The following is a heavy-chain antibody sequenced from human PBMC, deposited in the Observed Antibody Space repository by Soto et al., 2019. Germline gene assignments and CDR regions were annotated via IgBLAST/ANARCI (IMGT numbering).Heavy chain of an antibody. D-gene: IGHD1-7*01. CDR1: GYSFSTHA. J-gene: IGHJ4*02. Sequence: ASVKVSCKASGYSFSTHAMHWVRQAPGQGLEWVGWINSVNDHTIYSEKFQGRVTINSDTSATTANMELSSLTSKDTAIYYCARNILGGTTDYWGQGTLVTVSS. V-gene: IGHV1-3*01. CDR2: INSVNDHT. CDR3: ARNILGGTTDY.